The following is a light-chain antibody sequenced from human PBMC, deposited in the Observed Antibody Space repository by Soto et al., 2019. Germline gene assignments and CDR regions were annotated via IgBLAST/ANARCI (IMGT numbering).Light chain of an antibody. J-gene: IGLJ2*01. Sequence: QSALTQPASVSGSPGQSITISCTGTSSDVGDYNYVSWYQQRPGKAPQLMIYEVSNRPSGVSNRFSGSKSDNTASLTISGLQPEDEADYYCSSYTASSTVVFGGGTKLTVL. CDR2: EVS. V-gene: IGLV2-14*01. CDR1: SSDVGDYNY. CDR3: SSYTASSTVV.